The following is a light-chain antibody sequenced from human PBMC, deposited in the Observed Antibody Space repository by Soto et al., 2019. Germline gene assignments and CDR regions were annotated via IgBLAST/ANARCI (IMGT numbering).Light chain of an antibody. CDR3: QQYKSYFFT. CDR1: QSISSW. CDR2: KAS. J-gene: IGKJ5*01. V-gene: IGKV1-5*03. Sequence: DIQMTQSPSTLSASVGDRVTITCRASQSISSWLAWYQQKPGKAPKLLIYKASSLETGLPSRFSGSGSGTEFTLTISSLQPDDFATYYCQQYKSYFFTFGQGTRLGIK.